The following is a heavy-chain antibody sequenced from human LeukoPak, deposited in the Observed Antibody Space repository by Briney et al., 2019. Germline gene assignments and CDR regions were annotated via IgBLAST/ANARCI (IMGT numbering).Heavy chain of an antibody. CDR2: ISAYNGNT. CDR3: ARDLTVAGANWFDP. CDR1: GYTFTSYG. D-gene: IGHD6-19*01. V-gene: IGHV1-18*01. Sequence: GASVKVSCKASGYTFTSYGISWVRQAPGQGLEWMGWISAYNGNTNYAQKLQGRVTMTTDTSTNTAYMELRSLRSDDTAVYYCARDLTVAGANWFDPWGQGTLVTVSS. J-gene: IGHJ5*02.